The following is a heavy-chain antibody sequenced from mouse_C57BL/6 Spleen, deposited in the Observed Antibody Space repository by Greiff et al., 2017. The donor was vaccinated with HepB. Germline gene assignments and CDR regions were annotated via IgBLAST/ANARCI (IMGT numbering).Heavy chain of an antibody. CDR3: ARAVNYPYDFDY. V-gene: IGHV5-4*03. Sequence: EVKLMESGGGLVKPGGSLKLSCAASGFTFSSYAMSWVRQTPEKRLEWVATISDGGSYTYYPDNVKGRFTISRDNAKNNLYLQMSHLKSEDTAMYYCARAVNYPYDFDYWGQGTTLTVSS. D-gene: IGHD2-1*01. CDR2: ISDGGSYT. CDR1: GFTFSSYA. J-gene: IGHJ2*01.